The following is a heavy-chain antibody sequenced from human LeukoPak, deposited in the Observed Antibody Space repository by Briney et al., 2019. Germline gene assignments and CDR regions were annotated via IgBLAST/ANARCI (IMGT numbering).Heavy chain of an antibody. Sequence: GGSLRLSCAASGFTFSSYAMRWVRQAPGKGLEWVSAISGSGGSTYYADSVKGRFTISRDNSKNTLYLQMNSLRAEDTAVYYCAKSHNRDDYVWGSYRYTGYYYYGMDVWGQGTTVTVSS. CDR3: AKSHNRDDYVWGSYRYTGYYYYGMDV. CDR2: ISGSGGST. V-gene: IGHV3-23*01. D-gene: IGHD3-16*02. CDR1: GFTFSSYA. J-gene: IGHJ6*02.